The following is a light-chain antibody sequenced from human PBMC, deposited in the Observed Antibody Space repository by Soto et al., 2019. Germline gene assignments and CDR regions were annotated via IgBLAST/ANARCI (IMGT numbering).Light chain of an antibody. CDR2: AAS. CDR3: LQDYNYPRT. J-gene: IGKJ1*01. CDR1: QGIRDD. V-gene: IGKV1-6*01. Sequence: AIQMTQSPSSLSASVGDRVTITCRASQGIRDDLGWYQQKPGKAPKLLIYAASSLPSGVPSRFSGSGSGTDFSLTISSLQPEDFSTYYCLQDYNYPRTFGQGTKVEIK.